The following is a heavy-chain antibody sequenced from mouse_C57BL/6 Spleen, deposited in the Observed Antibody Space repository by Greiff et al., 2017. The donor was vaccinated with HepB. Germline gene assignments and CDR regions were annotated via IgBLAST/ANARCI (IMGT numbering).Heavy chain of an antibody. CDR1: GYTFTSYW. CDR3: ARPYYYGSSYEDYAMDY. V-gene: IGHV1-7*01. J-gene: IGHJ4*01. Sequence: QVQLKESGAELAKPGASVKLSCKASGYTFTSYWMHWVKQRPGQGLEWIGYINPSSGYTKYNQKFKDKATLTADKSSSTAYMQLSSLTYEDSAVYYCARPYYYGSSYEDYAMDYWGQGTSVTVSS. D-gene: IGHD1-1*01. CDR2: INPSSGYT.